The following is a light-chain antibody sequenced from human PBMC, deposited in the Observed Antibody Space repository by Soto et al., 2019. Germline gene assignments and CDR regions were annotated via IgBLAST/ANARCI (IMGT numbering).Light chain of an antibody. V-gene: IGLV2-14*01. CDR3: SSYTSSYV. J-gene: IGLJ1*01. Sequence: QSVLAQPASVSGSPGQSITISCTGTSSDVGGYNYVSWYQQHPGKAPKLVIYEVSNRPSGVSNRFSGSKSGNTASLTISGLQAEDEADYYCSSYTSSYVFGTGTRSPS. CDR1: SSDVGGYNY. CDR2: EVS.